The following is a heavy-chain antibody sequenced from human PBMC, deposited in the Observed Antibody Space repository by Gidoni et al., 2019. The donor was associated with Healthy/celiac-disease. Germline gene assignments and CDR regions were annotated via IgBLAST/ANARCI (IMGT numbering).Heavy chain of an antibody. V-gene: IGHV3-23*01. CDR1: A. D-gene: IGHD6-13*01. CDR2: ISGSGGST. J-gene: IGHJ6*03. CDR3: AKEGIAADYYYYYMDV. Sequence: AMSWVRQAPGKGLEWVSAISGSGGSTYYADSVKGRFTISRDNPKNTLYLQMNSLRAEDTAVYYCAKEGIAADYYYYYMDVWGKGTTVTVSS.